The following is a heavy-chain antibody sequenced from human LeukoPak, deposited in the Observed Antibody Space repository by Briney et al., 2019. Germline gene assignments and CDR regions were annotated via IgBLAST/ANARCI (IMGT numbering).Heavy chain of an antibody. CDR1: GYTFSGYY. D-gene: IGHD6-13*01. V-gene: IGHV7-4-1*02. CDR2: VNTNTGNP. CDR3: ARGAAGTFSPWFDP. J-gene: IGHJ5*02. Sequence: ASVKVSCKASGYTFSGYYIHWVRQAPGQGLEWMGWVNTNTGNPTYAQGFTGRFVFSLDTSVSTAYLQISSLKAEDTAVYYCARGAAGTFSPWFDPWGQGTLVTVSS.